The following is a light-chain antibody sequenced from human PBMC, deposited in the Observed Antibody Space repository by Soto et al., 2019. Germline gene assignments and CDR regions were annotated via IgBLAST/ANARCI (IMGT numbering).Light chain of an antibody. CDR1: SSDVGDYNY. CDR3: WSFEGRYTFWV. Sequence: QSALTQPRSVSGSPGQSVTISCTGTSSDVGDYNYVSWYQQYPGKAPKLVIYDVSKRPSGVPDRFSGSKSGNMASLTISGLQAEDEADYYCWSFEGRYTFWVFGGGTKLTVL. CDR2: DVS. J-gene: IGLJ3*02. V-gene: IGLV2-11*01.